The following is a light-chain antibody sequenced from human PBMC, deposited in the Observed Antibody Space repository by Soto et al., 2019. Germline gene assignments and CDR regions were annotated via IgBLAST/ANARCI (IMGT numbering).Light chain of an antibody. CDR1: QNINSW. CDR2: DAS. J-gene: IGKJ1*01. V-gene: IGKV1-5*01. Sequence: DVHMTQSPSTLSASVGDRVTITCRARQNINSWFAWYQQKPGKAPKLLSYDASSLEKGVPARFRGSGSGTELTHTISRMQPDDFAPYYRQPYNVYSSPFXQGTKVDIK. CDR3: QPYNVYSSP.